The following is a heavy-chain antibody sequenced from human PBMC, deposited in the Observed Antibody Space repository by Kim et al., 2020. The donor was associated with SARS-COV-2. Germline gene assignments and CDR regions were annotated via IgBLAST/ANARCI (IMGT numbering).Heavy chain of an antibody. D-gene: IGHD3-10*01. CDR2: IYYSGST. Sequence: SETLSLTCTVSGGSISSGGYYWSWIRQHPGKGLECIGYIYYSGSTYYNPSLKSRVTISVDTSKNQFSLKLSSVTAADTAVYYCAKDYYGSGLDVWGQGTTVTVSS. V-gene: IGHV4-31*03. J-gene: IGHJ6*02. CDR3: AKDYYGSGLDV. CDR1: GGSISSGGYY.